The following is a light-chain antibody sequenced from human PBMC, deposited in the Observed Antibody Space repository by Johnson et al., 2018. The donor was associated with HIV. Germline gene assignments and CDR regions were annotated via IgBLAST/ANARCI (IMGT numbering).Light chain of an antibody. J-gene: IGLJ1*01. V-gene: IGLV1-51*01. Sequence: HSVLTQPPSVSAAPGQKVTISCSGSSSNIVNNYVSWYQQLPGTAPKLLIYDNNKRPSGIPDRFSGSKSGTSATLGITGLQTWDEADYYCGTWDSSLSAYVFGTGTKVTVL. CDR1: SSNIVNNY. CDR3: GTWDSSLSAYV. CDR2: DNN.